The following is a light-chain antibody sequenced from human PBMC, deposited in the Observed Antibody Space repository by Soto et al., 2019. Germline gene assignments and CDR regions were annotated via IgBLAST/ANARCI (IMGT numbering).Light chain of an antibody. V-gene: IGKV1-39*01. CDR2: AAS. CDR1: QSISTY. J-gene: IGKJ1*01. CDR3: LQDINYPWT. Sequence: DIQMTQSPSSLSASVGDRVTITCRASQSISTYLNWYQQKPGKAPKVLIYAASSLQSGVPSRFSGSGSGTDFTLTISSLQPEDSATYYCLQDINYPWTFGQGTKVDIK.